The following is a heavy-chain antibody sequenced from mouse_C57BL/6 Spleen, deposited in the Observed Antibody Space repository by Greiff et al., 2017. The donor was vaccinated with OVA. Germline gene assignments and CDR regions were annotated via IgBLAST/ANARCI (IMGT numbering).Heavy chain of an antibody. D-gene: IGHD1-1*01. CDR3: ASRDGSSYVDY. Sequence: QVQLQQPGAELVMPGASVKLSCKASGYTFTSYWMHWVKQRPGQGLEWIGEIDPSDSYTNYNQKFKGKSTLTVDKSSSTAYMQLSSLPAEDSAVYYSASRDGSSYVDYWGQGTTLTVSS. CDR1: GYTFTSYW. CDR2: IDPSDSYT. V-gene: IGHV1-69*01. J-gene: IGHJ2*01.